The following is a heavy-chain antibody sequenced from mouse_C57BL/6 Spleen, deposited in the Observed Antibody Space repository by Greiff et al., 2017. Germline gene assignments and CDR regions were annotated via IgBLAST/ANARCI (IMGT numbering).Heavy chain of an antibody. CDR1: GYTFTSYW. J-gene: IGHJ2*01. CDR3: ARRVTTVEYYFDY. D-gene: IGHD1-1*01. Sequence: VKLQQPGAELVRPGSSVKLSCKASGYTFTSYWMHWVKQRPIQGLEWIGNIDPSDSETHYNQKFKDKATLTVDKSSSTAYMQLSSLTSEDSAVYYCARRVTTVEYYFDYWGQGTTLTVSS. V-gene: IGHV1-52*01. CDR2: IDPSDSET.